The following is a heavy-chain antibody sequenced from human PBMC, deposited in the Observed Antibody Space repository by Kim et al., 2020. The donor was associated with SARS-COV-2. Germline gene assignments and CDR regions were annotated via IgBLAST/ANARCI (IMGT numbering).Heavy chain of an antibody. CDR1: GETFSSYN. CDR2: IIPMVGIP. Sequence: SVKVSCKVFGETFSSYNINWVRQAPGQGLEWMGRIIPMVGIPDYAQKFQGRVTITADRSTSTAYMDVTSLTSDDTAVYYCARPVGGFGDRLDYWGRGTL. J-gene: IGHJ4*02. CDR3: ARPVGGFGDRLDY. D-gene: IGHD3-10*01. V-gene: IGHV1-69*02.